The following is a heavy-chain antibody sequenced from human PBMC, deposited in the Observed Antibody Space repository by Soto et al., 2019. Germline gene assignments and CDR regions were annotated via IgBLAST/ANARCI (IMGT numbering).Heavy chain of an antibody. CDR1: GFSLTTSGVG. V-gene: IGHV2-5*02. D-gene: IGHD3-10*01. J-gene: IGHJ4*02. Sequence: QITLKESGPTLVRPTQTLTLTCTFSGFSLTTSGVGVGWIRHPPGKDLEWLAVIYWDDDNRYSSSLKSRLTNTKDTSKNQVVLTMTNMDPVDTATYYCAHHPYYGLGSYSFDYWCQGTLVTVSS. CDR2: IYWDDDN. CDR3: AHHPYYGLGSYSFDY.